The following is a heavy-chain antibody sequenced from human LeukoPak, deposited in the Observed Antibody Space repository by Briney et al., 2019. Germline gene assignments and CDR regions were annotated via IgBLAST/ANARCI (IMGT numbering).Heavy chain of an antibody. J-gene: IGHJ4*02. D-gene: IGHD3-10*01. CDR2: MNPNSGNT. CDR1: GYTFTSYD. Sequence: GASVKVSCKASGYTFTSYDINWVRQATGQGLEWMGWMNPNSGNTGYAQKFQGRVTMTRAPSISTAYMELSSLRSEDTAVYYCARESGLYGSGSRYWGQGTLVTVSS. V-gene: IGHV1-8*01. CDR3: ARESGLYGSGSRY.